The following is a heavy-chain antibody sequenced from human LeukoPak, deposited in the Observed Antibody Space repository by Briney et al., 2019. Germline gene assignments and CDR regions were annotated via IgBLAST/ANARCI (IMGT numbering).Heavy chain of an antibody. D-gene: IGHD3-22*01. CDR2: IYPGDSDT. J-gene: IGHJ3*02. CDR1: GYSFTNYW. V-gene: IGHV5-51*01. CDR3: ARSRSGYLEDAFDI. Sequence: GESLKISCKGSGYSFTNYWIGWVRQMPGKGLEWMGIIYPGDSDTTYSPSFEGQVTISADKSINTAYLQWSSLKASDTAMYYCARSRSGYLEDAFDIWGQGTKVTVSS.